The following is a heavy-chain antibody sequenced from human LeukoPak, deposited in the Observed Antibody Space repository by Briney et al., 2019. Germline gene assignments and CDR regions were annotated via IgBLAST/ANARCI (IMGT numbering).Heavy chain of an antibody. Sequence: PGGSLRLSCAASGFTFSTFAMSWVRQAPGKGLEWVSGISGNTGSTNYADSVKGRFTISRDNSKNTLYLQMNSLRAEDTAVYYCAKGYNSGWYYFDYWGQGTLVTVSS. V-gene: IGHV3-23*01. J-gene: IGHJ4*02. CDR3: AKGYNSGWYYFDY. D-gene: IGHD6-19*01. CDR1: GFTFSTFA. CDR2: ISGNTGST.